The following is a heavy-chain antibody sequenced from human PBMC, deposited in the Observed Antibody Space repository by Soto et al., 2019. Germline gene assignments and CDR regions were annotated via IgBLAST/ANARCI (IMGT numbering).Heavy chain of an antibody. D-gene: IGHD2-2*01. CDR1: GFTFSSYA. V-gene: IGHV3-23*01. CDR3: AKAIRYQLLSAPQFDP. CDR2: ISGSGGST. Sequence: GGSLRLSCAASGFTFSSYAMSWVRQAPGKGLEWVSAISGSGGSTYYADSVKGRFTISRDNSKNTMYLQMNSLRAEDTAVYYCAKAIRYQLLSAPQFDPWGQGTLVTVSS. J-gene: IGHJ5*02.